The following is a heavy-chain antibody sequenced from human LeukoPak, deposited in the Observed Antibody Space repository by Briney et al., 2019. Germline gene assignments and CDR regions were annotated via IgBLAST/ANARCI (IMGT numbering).Heavy chain of an antibody. J-gene: IGHJ6*02. CDR2: ISNSGGST. V-gene: IGHV3-64*01. D-gene: IGHD6-13*01. CDR1: GFTFSSYW. CDR3: ARGLITGAAGTYYYYGMDV. Sequence: GGSLRLSCAASGFTFSSYWMHWVRQAPGKGLEYVSAISNSGGSTYYANSVKGRFTISRDNSKNTLYLQMGSLRGEDMAVYYCARGLITGAAGTYYYYGMDVWGQGTTVTVSS.